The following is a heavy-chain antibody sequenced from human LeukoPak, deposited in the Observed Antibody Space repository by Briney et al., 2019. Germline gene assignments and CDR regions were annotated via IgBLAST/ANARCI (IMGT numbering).Heavy chain of an antibody. CDR1: GFTFSDYY. D-gene: IGHD6-19*01. CDR2: ISSSGSTI. CDR3: ARDESGSGWYPYYYYMDV. V-gene: IGHV3-11*04. J-gene: IGHJ6*03. Sequence: PGGSLRLSCAASGFTFSDYYMSWIRQAPGKGLEWVSYISSSGSTIYYADSVKGRFTISRDNAKNSLYLQMNSLRAEDTAVYYRARDESGSGWYPYYYYMDVWGKGTTVTVSS.